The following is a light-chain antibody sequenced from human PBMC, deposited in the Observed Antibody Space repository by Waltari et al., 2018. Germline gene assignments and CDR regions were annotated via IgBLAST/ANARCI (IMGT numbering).Light chain of an antibody. CDR1: SGHSSNV. J-gene: IGLJ3*02. V-gene: IGLV4-69*01. CDR2: VNSDGSH. Sequence: QLVLTQSPSASASLGASVKLTCTLSSGHSSNVIAWLQQQPEKGPRYLMKVNSDGSHSKGDKIPDRFSGSSSGTEHYLTISSLQSEDEADYDCQTGCHGTWVFGGGTKLTVL. CDR3: QTGCHGTWV.